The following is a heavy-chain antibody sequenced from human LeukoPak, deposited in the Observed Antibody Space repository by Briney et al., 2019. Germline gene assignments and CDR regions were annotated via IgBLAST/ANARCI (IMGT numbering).Heavy chain of an antibody. J-gene: IGHJ4*02. D-gene: IGHD2-15*01. V-gene: IGHV3-53*01. CDR1: GFTVSSNY. CDR3: ARIIEIGYCSGGSCYQTSRYFDY. Sequence: GGSLRLSCAASGFTVSSNYMSWVRQAPGKGLEWVSVIYSGGNTYYADSVKGRFTISRDNSKNTLYLQMNSLRAEDTAVYYCARIIEIGYCSGGSCYQTSRYFDYWGQGTLVTVSS. CDR2: IYSGGNT.